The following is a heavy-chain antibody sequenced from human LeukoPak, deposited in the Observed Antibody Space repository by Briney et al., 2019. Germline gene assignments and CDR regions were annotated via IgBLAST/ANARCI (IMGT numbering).Heavy chain of an antibody. J-gene: IGHJ3*02. CDR1: GGSMSSYY. V-gene: IGHV4-4*07. D-gene: IGHD6-6*01. CDR3: ARGASSWYSSSSEAFDI. CDR2: IYTSGST. Sequence: KTSETLSLTCTVSGGSMSSYYWNWIRQPPGKGLEWIGRIYTSGSTNYNPSLKSRVTMSVDTSKNQFSLKLSSVTAADTAVYYCARGASSWYSSSSEAFDIWGQGTMVTVSS.